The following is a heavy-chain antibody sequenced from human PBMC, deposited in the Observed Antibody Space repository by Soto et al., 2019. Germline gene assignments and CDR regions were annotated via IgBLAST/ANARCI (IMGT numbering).Heavy chain of an antibody. CDR3: ARDLCTGCYASDFDY. D-gene: IGHD2-8*02. V-gene: IGHV3-33*01. J-gene: IGHJ4*02. Sequence: QLGGSLRLSCATSGFTFSSHGIHWVRQAPGKGLEWVAVIWYDGSIQYYADSVKGRFTISRDNSKDMVYLQMDSLRAEDTAVYYCARDLCTGCYASDFDYWGQGTQVTVSS. CDR1: GFTFSSHG. CDR2: IWYDGSIQ.